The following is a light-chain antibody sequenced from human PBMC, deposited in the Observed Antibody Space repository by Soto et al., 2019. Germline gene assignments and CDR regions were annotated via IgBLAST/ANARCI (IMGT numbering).Light chain of an antibody. V-gene: IGKV3-20*01. Sequence: LTQSPGTLSSSPEEKDTHSCSASQSVSSAYVCWDPQKPGQAPRLLIYGASKRTTGIPDRFSDSESEKDFNLIIIILELAEFVMYSCHQYGTSSLNFGGETKVEMK. CDR3: HQYGTSSLN. J-gene: IGKJ4*01. CDR2: GAS. CDR1: QSVSSAY.